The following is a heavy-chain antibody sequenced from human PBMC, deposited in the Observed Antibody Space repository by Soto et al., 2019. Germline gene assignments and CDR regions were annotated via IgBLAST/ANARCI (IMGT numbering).Heavy chain of an antibody. CDR1: GFPFSIYN. V-gene: IGHV3-30*18. Sequence: GGSLRLSCAASGFPFSIYNIHWIRQAPGKGLEWVATISYDGNNKFYADSVKGRFTISRDNSKNTLYLQMNSLRAEDTAVYYCANYIVATTQAFMDVWGKGTTVTVSS. CDR2: ISYDGNNK. J-gene: IGHJ6*03. D-gene: IGHD5-12*01. CDR3: ANYIVATTQAFMDV.